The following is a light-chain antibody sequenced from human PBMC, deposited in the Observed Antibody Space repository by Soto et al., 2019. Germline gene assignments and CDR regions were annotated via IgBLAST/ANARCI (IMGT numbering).Light chain of an antibody. CDR3: SSYTSSSAPHV. J-gene: IGLJ1*01. V-gene: IGLV2-14*01. CDR1: SSDVGGYNY. CDR2: EVS. Sequence: QSALTQPASVSGSPGQSITISCTGTSSDVGGYNYVSWYQQHPGKAPKLMIYEVSNRPSGVSNRFSGSKSGNMASLTISGLQAEDEADYYCSSYTSSSAPHVFGTGTKLTVL.